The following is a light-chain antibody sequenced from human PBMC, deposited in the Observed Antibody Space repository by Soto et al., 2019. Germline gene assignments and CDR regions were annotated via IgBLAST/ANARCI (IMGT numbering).Light chain of an antibody. CDR3: LQYLSYWT. V-gene: IGKV1-5*03. J-gene: IGKJ1*01. Sequence: DIQMTQSPSTLSASVGDRASITCRASQSISRKLAWYQQKPGKAPNLLIYQASNLETGVPSRCTGSGSETEITRTISSLQPDDLATYYCLQYLSYWTFGQGTKVDVK. CDR2: QAS. CDR1: QSISRK.